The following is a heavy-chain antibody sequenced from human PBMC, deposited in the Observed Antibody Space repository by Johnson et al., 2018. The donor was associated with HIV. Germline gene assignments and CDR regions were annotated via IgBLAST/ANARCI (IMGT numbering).Heavy chain of an antibody. CDR3: AKGGKYSSHRDDGFDV. CDR2: ISGSGGSR. CDR1: GFTFSSYA. D-gene: IGHD6-6*01. J-gene: IGHJ3*01. Sequence: VQLVESGGGLVQPGGSLRLSCAASGFTFSSYAMSWVRQAPGKGLEWVSAISGSGGSRYSADTVKGRFTISRDNSKNTLYLQMNNLRGEDTAVYYCAKGGKYSSHRDDGFDVWGQGTMVTVSS. V-gene: IGHV3-23*04.